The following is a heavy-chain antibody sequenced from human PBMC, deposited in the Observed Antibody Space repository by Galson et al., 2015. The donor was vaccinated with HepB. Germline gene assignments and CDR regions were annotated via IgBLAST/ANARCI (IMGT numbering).Heavy chain of an antibody. CDR3: AKDRAYSYAYFDY. D-gene: IGHD5-18*01. CDR1: GFTFSSYA. CDR2: ISGSGGST. V-gene: IGHV3-23*01. J-gene: IGHJ4*02. Sequence: SLRLSCAASGFTFSSYAMSWVRQAPGKGLEWVSAISGSGGSTYYADSVKGRFTISRDNSKNTLYLQMNSLRAEDTAVYYCAKDRAYSYAYFDYWGQGTLVTVSS.